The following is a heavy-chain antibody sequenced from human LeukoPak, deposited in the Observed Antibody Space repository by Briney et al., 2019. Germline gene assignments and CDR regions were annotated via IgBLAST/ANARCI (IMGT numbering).Heavy chain of an antibody. D-gene: IGHD6-13*01. CDR2: ISSSGSTI. CDR1: GFTFSDYY. V-gene: IGHV3-11*01. CDR3: AKDRHGSSWPNYYYGMDV. J-gene: IGHJ6*02. Sequence: GGSLRLSCAASGFTFSDYYMSWIRQAPGKGLEWVSYISSSGSTIYYADSVKGRFTISRDNAKNSLYLQMNSLRAEDTAVYYCAKDRHGSSWPNYYYGMDVWGQGTTVTVSS.